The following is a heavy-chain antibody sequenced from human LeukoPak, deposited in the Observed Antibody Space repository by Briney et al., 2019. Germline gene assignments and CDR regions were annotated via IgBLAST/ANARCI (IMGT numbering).Heavy chain of an antibody. CDR1: GLHFSGTA. D-gene: IGHD6-19*01. CDR3: AKDGAQYSSGPECDP. V-gene: IGHV3-23*01. J-gene: IGHJ5*02. CDR2: ISHDGMNA. Sequence: GGSLRLSXAASGLHFSGTAMSWVRQAPGKGLEWVSAISHDGMNAYYADSVKGRFTISRDNSKKTVSLEMSSLTAADTGVYYCAKDGAQYSSGPECDPRGQGALVTVSP.